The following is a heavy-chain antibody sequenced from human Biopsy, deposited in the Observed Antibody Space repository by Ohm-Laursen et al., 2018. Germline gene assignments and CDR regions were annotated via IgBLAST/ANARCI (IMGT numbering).Heavy chain of an antibody. J-gene: IGHJ6*02. D-gene: IGHD4-23*01. Sequence: LTLTRAASGFSFSDYHMRWIRQAPGRGLEWVSYISGGGTIYYGDSMKGRVTISRDNAKNSLYLQMHSLRAEDTAIYYCARGTRWSPYSMDVWGQGTTVTVSS. CDR1: GFSFSDYH. V-gene: IGHV3-11*01. CDR3: ARGTRWSPYSMDV. CDR2: ISGGGTI.